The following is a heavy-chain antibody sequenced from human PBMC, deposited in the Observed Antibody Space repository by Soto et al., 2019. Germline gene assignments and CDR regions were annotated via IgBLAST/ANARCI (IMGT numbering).Heavy chain of an antibody. D-gene: IGHD2-2*01. CDR2: ISYDGSNK. CDR3: ARGRGYCSSTSCAMKGSFNY. J-gene: IGHJ4*02. Sequence: ESGGGVVQPGRSLRLSCAASGFTFSSYAMHWVRQAPGKGLEWVAVISYDGSNKYYADSVKGRFTISRDNSKNTLYLQMNSLRAEDTAVYYCARGRGYCSSTSCAMKGSFNYWGQGTLVTVSS. V-gene: IGHV3-30-3*01. CDR1: GFTFSSYA.